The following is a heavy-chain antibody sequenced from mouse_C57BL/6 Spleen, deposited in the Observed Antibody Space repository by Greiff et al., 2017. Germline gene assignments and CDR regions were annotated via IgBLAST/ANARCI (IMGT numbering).Heavy chain of an antibody. V-gene: IGHV1-64*01. Sequence: QVQLQQPGAELVKPGASVKLSCKASGYTFTSYWMNWVKQRPGQGLEWIGMIHPNSGSTNYNEKFKSKATLTVDKSSSTAYMQLRSLTSEVSAVEYCGRGLPCFDYWGQGTMLTVSA. J-gene: IGHJ3*01. CDR3: GRGLPCFDY. CDR2: IHPNSGST. CDR1: GYTFTSYW. D-gene: IGHD2-2*01.